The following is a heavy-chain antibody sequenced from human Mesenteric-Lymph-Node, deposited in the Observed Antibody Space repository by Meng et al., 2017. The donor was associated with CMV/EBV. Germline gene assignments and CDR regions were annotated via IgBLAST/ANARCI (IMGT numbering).Heavy chain of an antibody. CDR3: ARALVDLSAFDI. V-gene: IGHV3-7*01. D-gene: IGHD2-21*01. J-gene: IGHJ3*02. CDR2: INPAGTEG. Sequence: GESLKISCTASGFTFSSAWMNWVRQTPDKGLEWVANINPAGTEGISVDSLKGRFTISRDNAKNSLYLQMNSLRAEDTAVYYCARALVDLSAFDIWGQGTMVTVSS. CDR1: GFTFSSAW.